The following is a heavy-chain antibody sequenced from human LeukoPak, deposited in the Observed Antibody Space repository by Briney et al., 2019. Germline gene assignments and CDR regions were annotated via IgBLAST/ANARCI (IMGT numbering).Heavy chain of an antibody. CDR1: GGSISSSSYY. J-gene: IGHJ3*02. CDR3: ARPREGNYFNYAFDI. Sequence: SSETLSLTCTVSGGSISSSSYYWGWIRQPPGKGLEWIGSILYSGSTSYNPSLKSRVTISVDTSRNQFSLKLSSVTAADTAVYYCARPREGNYFNYAFDIWGQGTVVTVSS. D-gene: IGHD1-7*01. V-gene: IGHV4-39*01. CDR2: ILYSGST.